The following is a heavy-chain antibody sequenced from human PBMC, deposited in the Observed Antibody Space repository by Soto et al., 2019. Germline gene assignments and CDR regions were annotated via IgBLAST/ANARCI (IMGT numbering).Heavy chain of an antibody. J-gene: IGHJ4*02. Sequence: GGSLRLSCSASGFTFSSYAMHWVRQAPGKGLEYVSGVRGNGDPPFYADSVKGRFTISRDNSKNTLYLQMSSLSADDTAVYYCVKSRGGNNFDFFDWGQGALVTAPQ. CDR3: VKSRGGNNFDFFD. D-gene: IGHD5-12*01. V-gene: IGHV3-64D*06. CDR1: GFTFSSYA. CDR2: VRGNGDPP.